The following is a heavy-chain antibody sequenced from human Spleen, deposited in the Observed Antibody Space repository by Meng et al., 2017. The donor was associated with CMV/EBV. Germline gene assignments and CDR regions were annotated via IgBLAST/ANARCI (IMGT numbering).Heavy chain of an antibody. J-gene: IGHJ4*02. CDR2: ISGSGGST. Sequence: GESLKISCAASGFTFSNAWMSWVRQAPGKGLEWVSAISGSGGSTYYADSVKGRFTISRDNSKNTLYLQMNSLRAEDTAVYYCAKQGDTAMARIDYWGQGTLVTVSS. V-gene: IGHV3-23*01. CDR3: AKQGDTAMARIDY. D-gene: IGHD5-18*01. CDR1: GFTFSNAW.